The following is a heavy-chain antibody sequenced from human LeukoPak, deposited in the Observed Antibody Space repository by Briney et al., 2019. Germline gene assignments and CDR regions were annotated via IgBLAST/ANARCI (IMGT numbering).Heavy chain of an antibody. CDR2: FYYSANT. CDR3: ARRDSSGYSLYAFDI. J-gene: IGHJ3*02. CDR1: GGSISSYY. D-gene: IGHD3-22*01. Sequence: SETLSLTCTVSGGSISSYYWSWIRQPPGKGLEWVGHFYYSANTDYNPSLKSRVTFSVDTSKNQFSLRLSSVTAADTAVYYCARRDSSGYSLYAFDIWGQGTMVTVSS. V-gene: IGHV4-59*08.